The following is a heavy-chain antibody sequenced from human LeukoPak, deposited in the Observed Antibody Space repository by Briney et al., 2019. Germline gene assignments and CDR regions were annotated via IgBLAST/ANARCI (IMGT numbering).Heavy chain of an antibody. CDR1: RFTVSSNY. CDR3: ASSYGSGSYGWYYMDV. V-gene: IGHV3-53*01. CDR2: IYSGGST. Sequence: GGSLILSCAAPRFTVSSNYMSWVRQAPGKVLELVSVIYSGGSTYYADSVKGRFTISRDNSKNTLYLQMNSLRAEDTAVYYCASSYGSGSYGWYYMDVWGKGTTVTVSS. D-gene: IGHD3-10*01. J-gene: IGHJ6*03.